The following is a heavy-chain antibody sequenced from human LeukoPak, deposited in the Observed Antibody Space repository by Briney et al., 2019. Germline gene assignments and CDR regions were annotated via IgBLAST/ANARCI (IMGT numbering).Heavy chain of an antibody. CDR3: ARGLRGVNYVDYYYYYMDF. J-gene: IGHJ6*03. V-gene: IGHV1-8*03. CDR1: GYTFTSYD. Sequence: ASVKVSCKASGYTFTSYDINWVRQATGQGLEWMGWMNHNSGNTDYAQKFQRRVTITRNTSISTAYMELSSLRSEDTAVYYCARGLRGVNYVDYYYYYMDFWGKGTTVTVSS. CDR2: MNHNSGNT. D-gene: IGHD4/OR15-4a*01.